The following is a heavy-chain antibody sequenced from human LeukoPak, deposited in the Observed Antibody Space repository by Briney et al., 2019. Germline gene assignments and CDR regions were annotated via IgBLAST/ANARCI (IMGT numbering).Heavy chain of an antibody. CDR3: ARPQRHGGYPY. D-gene: IGHD3-16*01. V-gene: IGHV1-69*06. CDR1: GGTFSSYA. CDR2: IIPIFGTA. Sequence: TSVKLSCKASGGTFSSYAISWVRQAPGQGLEWMGMIIPIFGTATYAQKFQGRVTITADKSTSTAYMELSSLRCEDTAVYYCARPQRHGGYPYWGQGTLVTVSS. J-gene: IGHJ4*02.